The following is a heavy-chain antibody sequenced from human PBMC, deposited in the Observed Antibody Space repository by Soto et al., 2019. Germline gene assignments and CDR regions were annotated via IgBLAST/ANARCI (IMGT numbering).Heavy chain of an antibody. D-gene: IGHD2-21*01. J-gene: IGHJ2*01. CDR3: EDGIRDL. Sequence: QPPGKGLEWIGYIYYSGSTNYNPSLKSRVTISVDTAKNQFSLKLSSVTAAEPFFFQAEDGIRDL. CDR2: IYYSGST. V-gene: IGHV4-59*01.